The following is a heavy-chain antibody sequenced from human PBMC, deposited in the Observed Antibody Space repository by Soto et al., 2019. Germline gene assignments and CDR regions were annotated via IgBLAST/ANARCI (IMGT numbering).Heavy chain of an antibody. J-gene: IGHJ5*02. Sequence: PGGSLRLSCAASGFTFSSYSMNWVRQAPVKGLEWVSSISSSSSYIYYADSVKGRFTISRDNAKNSLYLQMNSLRAEDTAVYYCARVDGGGLDPWGQGTLVTVSS. CDR1: GFTFSSYS. CDR3: ARVDGGGLDP. D-gene: IGHD2-15*01. V-gene: IGHV3-21*01. CDR2: ISSSSSYI.